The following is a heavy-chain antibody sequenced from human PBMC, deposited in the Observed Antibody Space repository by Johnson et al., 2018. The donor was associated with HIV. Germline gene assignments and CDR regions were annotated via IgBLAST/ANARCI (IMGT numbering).Heavy chain of an antibody. J-gene: IGHJ3*02. Sequence: QVQLVESGGGVVQPGRSLRLSCAASGFTFSSYGMHWVRQAPGKGLEWVAVISYDGSNKYYADSVKGRFTISRDNSKNTLYLQRNSLRVEDTAVYYCAKPKTGIDAFYIWGQGTMVTVSS. CDR1: GFTFSSYG. V-gene: IGHV3-30*19. D-gene: IGHD7-27*01. CDR3: AKPKTGIDAFYI. CDR2: ISYDGSNK.